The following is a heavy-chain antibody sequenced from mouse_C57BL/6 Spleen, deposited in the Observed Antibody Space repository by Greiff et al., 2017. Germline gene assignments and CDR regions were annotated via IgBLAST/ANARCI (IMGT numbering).Heavy chain of an antibody. J-gene: IGHJ4*01. Sequence: EVKLMESGPGLVKPSQSLSLTCSVTGYSITSGYYWNWIRQFPGNKLEWMGYISYDGSNNYNPSLKNRISITRDTSKNQFFLKLNSVTTEDTATYYCARRGYDLYYYAMDYWGQGTSVTVSS. CDR1: GYSITSGYY. V-gene: IGHV3-6*01. D-gene: IGHD2-3*01. CDR2: ISYDGSN. CDR3: ARRGYDLYYYAMDY.